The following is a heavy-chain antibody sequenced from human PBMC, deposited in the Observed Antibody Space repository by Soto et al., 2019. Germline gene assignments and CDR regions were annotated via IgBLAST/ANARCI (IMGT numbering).Heavy chain of an antibody. J-gene: IGHJ6*02. CDR1: GFTFSNAW. CDR3: TTVMITFGGVIAEYYYYGMDV. CDR2: IKSKTDGGTT. V-gene: IGHV3-15*07. Sequence: PGGSLRLSCAASGFTFSNAWMNWVRQAPGKGLEWVGRIKSKTDGGTTDYAAPVKGRFTISRDDSKNTLYLQMNSLKTEDTAVYYCTTVMITFGGVIAEYYYYGMDVWGQGTTVTVSS. D-gene: IGHD3-16*02.